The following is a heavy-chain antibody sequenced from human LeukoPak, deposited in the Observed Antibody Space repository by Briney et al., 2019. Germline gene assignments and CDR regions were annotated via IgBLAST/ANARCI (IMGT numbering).Heavy chain of an antibody. Sequence: SVKVSCKASGGTFSSYAISWVRQAPGQVLEWMGRIIPIFGIANYAQKFQGRVTITADKSTSTAYMELSSLRSEGTAVYYCASKQVATIYNYYYGMDVWGQGTTVTVSS. V-gene: IGHV1-69*04. CDR1: GGTFSSYA. CDR3: ASKQVATIYNYYYGMDV. J-gene: IGHJ6*02. CDR2: IIPIFGIA. D-gene: IGHD5-12*01.